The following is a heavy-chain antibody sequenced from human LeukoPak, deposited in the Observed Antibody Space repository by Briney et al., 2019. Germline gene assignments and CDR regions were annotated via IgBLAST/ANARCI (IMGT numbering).Heavy chain of an antibody. J-gene: IGHJ6*03. CDR3: ARDPLELALPADYYYMDV. Sequence: GGSLRLSCAASGFTFDDYAMHWVRQLPGKGLEWVSGISWNSATIGYADSVKGRFTISRDNAKNSLYLQMNSLRAEDTAVYYCARDPLELALPADYYYMDVWGKGTTVTVSS. D-gene: IGHD1-7*01. CDR1: GFTFDDYA. CDR2: ISWNSATI. V-gene: IGHV3-9*01.